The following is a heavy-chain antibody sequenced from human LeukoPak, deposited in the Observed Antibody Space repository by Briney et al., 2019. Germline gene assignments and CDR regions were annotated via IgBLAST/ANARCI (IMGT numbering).Heavy chain of an antibody. D-gene: IGHD5-24*01. J-gene: IGHJ4*02. CDR3: ARLGGYNSGDY. Sequence: SETLSLTCTVSGGSISSSSYYWGWIRQPPGKGLEWIGEINHSGSTNYNPSLKSRVTISVDTSKNQFSLKLSSVTAADTAVYYCARLGGYNSGDYWGQGTLVTVSS. CDR1: GGSISSSSYY. CDR2: INHSGST. V-gene: IGHV4-39*07.